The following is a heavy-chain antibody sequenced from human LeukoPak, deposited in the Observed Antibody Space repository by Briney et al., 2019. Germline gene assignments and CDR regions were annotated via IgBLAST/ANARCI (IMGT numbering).Heavy chain of an antibody. D-gene: IGHD3-3*01. CDR2: IYYSGST. J-gene: IGHJ4*02. V-gene: IGHV4-61*01. CDR3: ARESGPVTLDY. CDR1: GGSISSSSYY. Sequence: SETLSLTCTVSGGSISSSSYYWGWIRQPPGKGLEWIGYIYYSGSTNYNPSLKSRVTISVDTSKNQFSLKLSSVTAADTAVYYCARESGPVTLDYWGQGTLVTVSS.